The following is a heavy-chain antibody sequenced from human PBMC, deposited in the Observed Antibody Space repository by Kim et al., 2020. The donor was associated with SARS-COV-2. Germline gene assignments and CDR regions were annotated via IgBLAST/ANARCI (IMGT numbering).Heavy chain of an antibody. CDR3: AKALVGIERGSGSYFDC. D-gene: IGHD3-10*01. Sequence: GGSLRLSCSASGFALSNYAMTWVRQAPGKGLEYVSTISGSGGRTYYSDSLKGRFIISKDNSKNTLYLQMNDLRADDTAIYYCAKALVGIERGSGSYFDCWGRGTLVTVSS. J-gene: IGHJ4*02. V-gene: IGHV3-23*01. CDR1: GFALSNYA. CDR2: ISGSGGRT.